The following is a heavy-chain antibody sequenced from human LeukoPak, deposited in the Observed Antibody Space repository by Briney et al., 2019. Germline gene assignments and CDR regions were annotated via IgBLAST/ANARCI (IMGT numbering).Heavy chain of an antibody. V-gene: IGHV3-15*01. D-gene: IGHD3-3*01. CDR2: IKSKTDGGTI. CDR3: TTGGYYDFWSGYYTDAFDI. CDR1: GFTFSNAW. Sequence: GGSLRLSCAASGFTFSNAWMSWVRQAPGKGLEWVGRIKSKTDGGTIDYAAPVKGRFTISRDDSKNTLYLQMNSLKTEDTAVYYCTTGGYYDFWSGYYTDAFDIWGQGTMVTVSS. J-gene: IGHJ3*02.